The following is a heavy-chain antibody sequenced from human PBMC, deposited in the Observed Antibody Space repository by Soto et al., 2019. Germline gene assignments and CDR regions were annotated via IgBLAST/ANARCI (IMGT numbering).Heavy chain of an antibody. CDR2: ISGRGGSK. CDR1: GFTFSSYA. Sequence: EVQLLESGGGLVQPGGSLRLSCAASGFTFSSYAMSWVRQTPGKGLEWVSGISGRGGSKYYADSVKGRFTISRDNSKYALYRQMNSLKSEDTSVYYCAKANGYSSGWYHYWGQGTLVTVYS. CDR3: AKANGYSSGWYHY. D-gene: IGHD6-19*01. V-gene: IGHV3-23*01. J-gene: IGHJ4*02.